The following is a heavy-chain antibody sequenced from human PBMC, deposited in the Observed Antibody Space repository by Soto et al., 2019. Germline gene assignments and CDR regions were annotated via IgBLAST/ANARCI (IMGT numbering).Heavy chain of an antibody. CDR1: GGSFSGYY. Sequence: QVQLQQWGAGLLKPSETLSLTCAVYGGSFSGYYWSWIRQPPGKGLEWIGEINHSGSTNYNPSLKRRVTISVDTSKNQFSLKLSSVTAADTAVYYCARGSRENYFDYWGQGTLFTVSS. V-gene: IGHV4-34*01. J-gene: IGHJ4*02. CDR2: INHSGST. D-gene: IGHD6-13*01. CDR3: ARGSRENYFDY.